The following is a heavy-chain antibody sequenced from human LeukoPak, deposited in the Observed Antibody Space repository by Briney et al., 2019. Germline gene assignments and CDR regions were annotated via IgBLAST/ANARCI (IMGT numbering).Heavy chain of an antibody. J-gene: IGHJ4*02. Sequence: SETLSLTCAVSAYSISSSYYWGWIRQAPGKGLEWIGNIQHTGTTYYNPSLKSRVTISLDASKNQFSLRLPSVTAADTAVYYCARDLSGGTFDYWGRGTLVPVSS. CDR1: AYSISSSYY. V-gene: IGHV4-38-2*02. CDR3: ARDLSGGTFDY. D-gene: IGHD1-1*01. CDR2: IQHTGTT.